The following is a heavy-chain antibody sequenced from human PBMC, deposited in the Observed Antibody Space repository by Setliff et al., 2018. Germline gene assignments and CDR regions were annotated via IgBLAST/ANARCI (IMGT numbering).Heavy chain of an antibody. D-gene: IGHD6-13*01. CDR1: GFTFSSYG. CDR2: IRYDGSNE. Sequence: GGSLRLSCAASGFTFSSYGMHWVRQAPGKGLEWVAFIRYDGSNEYYADSVKGRFTISRDDSKNTLYLQMNSLRAEDTAVYYCAKDMRGSSWSTYYYGMDVWGQGTTVTVSS. CDR3: AKDMRGSSWSTYYYGMDV. V-gene: IGHV3-30*02. J-gene: IGHJ6*02.